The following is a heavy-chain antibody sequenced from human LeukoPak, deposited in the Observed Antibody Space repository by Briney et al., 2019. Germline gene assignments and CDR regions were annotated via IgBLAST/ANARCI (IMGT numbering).Heavy chain of an antibody. J-gene: IGHJ4*02. CDR3: ATSTAAAGTD. Sequence: GGSLRLSCAASGLTFSSYWMSWVRQAPGRGLEWVANIKHDGRETYYADSVKGRFTISRDNAKNSLYLQMNSLRAEDTAIYYCATSTAAAGTDWGQGTLVTVSS. D-gene: IGHD6-13*01. V-gene: IGHV3-7*03. CDR2: IKHDGRET. CDR1: GLTFSSYW.